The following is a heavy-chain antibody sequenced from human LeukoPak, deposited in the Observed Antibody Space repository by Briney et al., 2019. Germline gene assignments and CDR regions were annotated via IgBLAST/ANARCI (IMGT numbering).Heavy chain of an antibody. CDR3: AAKLAVAGTCDY. CDR1: GYTFTVYY. V-gene: IGHV1-2*02. J-gene: IGHJ4*02. Sequence: ASVKVSCKASGYTFTVYYMHWVRQAPGQGREWMGWINPNSGGTNYAQKFQGRFTISRDNSKNTLYLQMNSLRAEDTAVYYCAAKLAVAGTCDYWGQGTLVTVSS. CDR2: INPNSGGT. D-gene: IGHD6-19*01.